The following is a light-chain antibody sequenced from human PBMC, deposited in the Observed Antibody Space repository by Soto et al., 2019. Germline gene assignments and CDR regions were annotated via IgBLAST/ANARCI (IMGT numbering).Light chain of an antibody. J-gene: IGLJ3*02. CDR3: QSYDSSNLWV. CDR1: SGSIASNY. Sequence: NFMLTQPHSVSESPGKTVTISCTRSSGSIASNYVQWYQQRPGSSPTTVIYEDNQRPSGVPARFSGSIDSSSNSASLTISGLKTEDEADYYCQSYDSSNLWVFGGGTKLTVL. V-gene: IGLV6-57*01. CDR2: EDN.